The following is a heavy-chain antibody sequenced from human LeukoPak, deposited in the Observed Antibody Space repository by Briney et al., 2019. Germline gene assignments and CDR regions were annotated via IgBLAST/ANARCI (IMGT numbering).Heavy chain of an antibody. V-gene: IGHV3-11*01. D-gene: IGHD6-13*01. CDR3: ARVEYTSSSLFDY. Sequence: GGSLRPSCAASGFTFSDYYMSWIRQAPGKGLEWVSYISSSGSTIYYADSVKGRFTISRDNAKNSLYLQMNSLRAEDTAVYYCARVEYTSSSLFDYWGQGTLVTVSS. CDR1: GFTFSDYY. J-gene: IGHJ4*02. CDR2: ISSSGSTI.